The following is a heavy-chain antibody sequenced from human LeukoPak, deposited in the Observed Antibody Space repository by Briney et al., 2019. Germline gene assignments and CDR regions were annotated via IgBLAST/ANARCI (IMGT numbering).Heavy chain of an antibody. V-gene: IGHV3-30-3*01. CDR1: GFTFSSYA. D-gene: IGHD2-2*01. J-gene: IGHJ6*03. Sequence: PGGSLRLSCAASGFTFSSYAMHWVRQAPGKGLEWVAVISYDGSNKYYADSVKGRFTISRDNSKNTLYLQMNSLRAEDTAVYYCARGPGRRPAAIYYYYMDVWGKGTTVTVSS. CDR3: ARGPGRRPAAIYYYYMDV. CDR2: ISYDGSNK.